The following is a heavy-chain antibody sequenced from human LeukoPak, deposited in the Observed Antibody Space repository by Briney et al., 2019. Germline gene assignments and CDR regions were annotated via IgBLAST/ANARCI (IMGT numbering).Heavy chain of an antibody. V-gene: IGHV3-21*01. J-gene: IGHJ5*02. CDR2: ISSSSSYI. D-gene: IGHD2-15*01. CDR1: GFTFSSYS. Sequence: GGSLRLSCAASGFTFSSYSMNWVRQAPGKGLEWVSSISSSSSYIYYADSVKGRFTISRDNAKSSLYLQMNSLRAEDTAVYYCARRYCSGGSCYGNWFDPWGQGTLVTVSS. CDR3: ARRYCSGGSCYGNWFDP.